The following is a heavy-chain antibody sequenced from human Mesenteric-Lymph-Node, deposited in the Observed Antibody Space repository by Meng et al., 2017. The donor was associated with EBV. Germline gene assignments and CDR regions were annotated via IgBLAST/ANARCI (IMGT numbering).Heavy chain of an antibody. V-gene: IGHV4-39*01. CDR2: IYYSGIT. CDR3: VRSRGWTQVEWFDP. D-gene: IGHD3/OR15-3a*01. Sequence: QLQLQEAGSRLVKPSEPLSLTCTVSGGSISTTNYYWSWVRQPPGKGLEWLGGIYYSGITYYNPSLTSRVDLSVDTSKNRFSLKLFSLTTEDTAVYFCVRSRGWTQVEWFDPWGPGILVTVSS. CDR1: GGSISTTNYY. J-gene: IGHJ5*02.